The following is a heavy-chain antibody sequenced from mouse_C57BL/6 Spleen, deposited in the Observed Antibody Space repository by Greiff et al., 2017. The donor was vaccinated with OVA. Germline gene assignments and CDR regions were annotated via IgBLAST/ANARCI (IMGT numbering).Heavy chain of an antibody. V-gene: IGHV2-9-1*01. Sequence: VKLQESGPGLVAPSQSLSITCTVSGFSLTSYAISWVRQPPGKGLEWLGVIWTGGGTNYNSALKSRLSISKDNSKSQVFLKMNSLQTDDTARYYCARITTVVQPHWYFDVWGTGTTVTVSS. CDR1: GFSLTSYA. CDR2: IWTGGGT. D-gene: IGHD1-1*01. J-gene: IGHJ1*03. CDR3: ARITTVVQPHWYFDV.